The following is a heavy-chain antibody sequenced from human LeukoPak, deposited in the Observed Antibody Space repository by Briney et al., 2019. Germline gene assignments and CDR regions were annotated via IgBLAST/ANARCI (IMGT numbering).Heavy chain of an antibody. J-gene: IGHJ4*02. V-gene: IGHV3-23*01. Sequence: PGASLRLSCAASGLTFSSYAMSWVRQAPGKGLEWVSAISGSGGSTYYADSVKGRFTISRDNSKNTLYLQMNSLRAEDTAVYYCATHRHSSSWYAEPDLVNWGQGTLVTVSS. CDR3: ATHRHSSSWYAEPDLVN. D-gene: IGHD6-13*01. CDR1: GLTFSSYA. CDR2: ISGSGGST.